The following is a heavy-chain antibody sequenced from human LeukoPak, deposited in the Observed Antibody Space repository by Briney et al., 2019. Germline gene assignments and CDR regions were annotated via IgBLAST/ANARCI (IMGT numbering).Heavy chain of an antibody. Sequence: PGGSLRLSCAASGFTFRSYAMSWVRQAPGKGLEWVSVIYSGGSTYYAGSVKGRFTISRDNSKNTLYLQMNSLRAEDTAVYYCARADYDSSGYYPSSIGYWGQGTLVTVSS. V-gene: IGHV3-53*01. CDR3: ARADYDSSGYYPSSIGY. D-gene: IGHD3-22*01. J-gene: IGHJ4*02. CDR2: IYSGGST. CDR1: GFTFRSYA.